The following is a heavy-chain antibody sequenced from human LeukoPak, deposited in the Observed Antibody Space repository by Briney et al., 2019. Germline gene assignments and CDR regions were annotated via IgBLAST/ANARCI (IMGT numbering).Heavy chain of an antibody. CDR2: INHSGST. CDR1: GGSFSGYY. V-gene: IGHV4-34*01. CDR3: AIPITRGYSYGYGPRYYGMDV. Sequence: PSETLSLTCAVYGGSFSGYYWRWIRQPPGKGRKWIGEINHSGSTNYHPSLKSRVTISVDTSKNQFSLKLSSVTAADTAVYYCAIPITRGYSYGYGPRYYGMDVWGQGTTVTVSS. J-gene: IGHJ6*02. D-gene: IGHD5-18*01.